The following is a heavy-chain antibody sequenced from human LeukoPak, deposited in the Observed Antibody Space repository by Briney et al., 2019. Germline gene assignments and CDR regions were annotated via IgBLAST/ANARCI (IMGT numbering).Heavy chain of an antibody. Sequence: GGSLRLSCGASGFTFDNYAMNWVRQAPGKGLESVASTVASGTRAYYADSVKGRFTISRDNFKNVLYLQMSSLRAEDTAIYYCAKDWGGVPEYLQHWGQGTLVTVSS. CDR3: AKDWGGVPEYLQH. J-gene: IGHJ1*01. D-gene: IGHD3-16*01. V-gene: IGHV3-23*01. CDR1: GFTFDNYA. CDR2: TVASGTRA.